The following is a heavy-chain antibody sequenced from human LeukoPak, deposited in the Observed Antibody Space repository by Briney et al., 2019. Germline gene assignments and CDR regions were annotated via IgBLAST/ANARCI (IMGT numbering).Heavy chain of an antibody. J-gene: IGHJ4*02. CDR1: GFTFSSYA. V-gene: IGHV3-23*01. D-gene: IGHD2-15*01. Sequence: GGSLRLSCAASGFTFSSYAMSWVRQAPGKGLKWVSTINDNGAGTYYADSVKGRSTISRDNSYNTVSLQMNSLRAEDTAVYYCARERRSGYCSGGSCFEFGGWGQGTLVTVSS. CDR3: ARERRSGYCSGGSCFEFGG. CDR2: INDNGAGT.